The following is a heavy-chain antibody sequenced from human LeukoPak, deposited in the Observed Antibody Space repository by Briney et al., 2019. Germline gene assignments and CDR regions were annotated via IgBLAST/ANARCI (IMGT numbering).Heavy chain of an antibody. J-gene: IGHJ4*02. V-gene: IGHV4-34*01. CDR1: NGSFTGYY. CDR3: ARLRDTAMVTVRFYYFDY. D-gene: IGHD5-18*01. CDR2: IYHSGST. Sequence: SETLSLTCAVYNGSFTGYYWSWIRQPPGKGLEWIGEIYHSGSTNYNPSLKSRVTISVDKSKNQFSLKLSSVTAADTAVYYCARLRDTAMVTVRFYYFDYWGQGTLVTVSS.